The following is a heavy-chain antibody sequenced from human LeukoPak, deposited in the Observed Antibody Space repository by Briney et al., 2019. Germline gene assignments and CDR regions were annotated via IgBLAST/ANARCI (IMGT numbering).Heavy chain of an antibody. Sequence: PGGSLRLSCAASGSIFNNYAMSWVRQAPGKGLEWVSGINNSGDRRFYADSVKGRFTISRDNSKNTLYLQMNSLRAEDTAVYYCARGWYNFDYWGQGTRVTVSS. V-gene: IGHV3-23*01. CDR1: GSIFNNYA. CDR2: INNSGDRR. J-gene: IGHJ4*02. D-gene: IGHD6-19*01. CDR3: ARGWYNFDY.